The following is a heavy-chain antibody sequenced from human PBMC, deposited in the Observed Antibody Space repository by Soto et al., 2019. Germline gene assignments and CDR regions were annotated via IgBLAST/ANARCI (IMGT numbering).Heavy chain of an antibody. D-gene: IGHD2-2*01. Sequence: ASVKVSCKASGYTFTGYYMHWVRQAPGQGLEWMGWINPNSGGTNYAQKFQGRVTMTRDTSISTAYMELSRLRSDDTAVYYCARGGGYRSSTSCPLYYYYYGMDVWGQGTTVTVSS. CDR3: ARGGGYRSSTSCPLYYYYYGMDV. CDR2: INPNSGGT. CDR1: GYTFTGYY. J-gene: IGHJ6*02. V-gene: IGHV1-2*02.